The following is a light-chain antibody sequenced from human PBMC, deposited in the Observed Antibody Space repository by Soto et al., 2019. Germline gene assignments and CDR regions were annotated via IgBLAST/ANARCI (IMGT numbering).Light chain of an antibody. CDR2: GAS. J-gene: IGKJ1*01. CDR3: QQYGSSPLWT. Sequence: EIVLTQSPVTLSLSPGERATLSCRASQSISSSYFAWYQQTPGQAPRLLIYGASSRATGIPDRFSGSGSGTDFTLTISRLEPEDFAVYYCQQYGSSPLWTFGQGTKVELK. V-gene: IGKV3-20*01. CDR1: QSISSSY.